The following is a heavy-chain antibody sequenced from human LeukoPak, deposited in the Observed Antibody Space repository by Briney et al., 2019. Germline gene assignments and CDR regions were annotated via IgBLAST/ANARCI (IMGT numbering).Heavy chain of an antibody. Sequence: SETLSLTCTVSGGSISSGDYYWSWIRQPPGKGLEWIGYIYYSGSTYYNPSLKSRVTISVDTSKNQFSLKLSSVTAADTAVYYCARDFPVGGNLRDAFDIWGQGTMVTVSS. CDR2: IYYSGST. J-gene: IGHJ3*02. V-gene: IGHV4-30-4*01. CDR1: GGSISSGDYY. D-gene: IGHD4-23*01. CDR3: ARDFPVGGNLRDAFDI.